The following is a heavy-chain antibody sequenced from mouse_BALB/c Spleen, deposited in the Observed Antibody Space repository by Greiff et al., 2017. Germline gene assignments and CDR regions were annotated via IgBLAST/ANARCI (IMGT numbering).Heavy chain of an antibody. CDR1: GFNIKDTY. D-gene: IGHD2-1*01. CDR2: IDPANGNT. V-gene: IGHV14-3*02. CDR3: AFYYGNSVGFAD. J-gene: IGHJ3*01. Sequence: VQLQQSGAELVKPGASVKLSCTASGFNIKDTYMHWVKQRPEQGLEWIGRIDPANGNTKYDPKFQGKATITADTPSNTAYLQRSSLTSKDTAVYYGAFYYGNSVGFADWGQGTLVTV.